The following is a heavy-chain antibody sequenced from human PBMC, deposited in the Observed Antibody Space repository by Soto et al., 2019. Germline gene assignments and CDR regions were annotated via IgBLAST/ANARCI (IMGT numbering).Heavy chain of an antibody. V-gene: IGHV6-1*01. CDR1: GDSVSSNIVA. J-gene: IGHJ5*02. Sequence: SQTLSLTSAISGDSVSSNIVAWNWVRQSPSSGRECLGRTYYRAKRYNDYARSVNSRITIKPATLNNKCSLPLNSVTPGHTAVYYCAMDLYSNSSLGHLGWFDPWGQGTLVTVSS. CDR2: TYYRAKRYN. D-gene: IGHD6-6*01. CDR3: AMDLYSNSSLGHLGWFDP.